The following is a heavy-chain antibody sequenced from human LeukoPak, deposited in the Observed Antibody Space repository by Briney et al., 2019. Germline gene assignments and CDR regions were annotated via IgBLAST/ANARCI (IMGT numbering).Heavy chain of an antibody. J-gene: IGHJ4*02. D-gene: IGHD1-26*01. CDR1: GFTFSGYA. Sequence: GGSLRLSCAASGFTFSGYAMTWVRQAPGKGLEWVSLISGSGGGTYYANSVKGRFTISRDNSKNTLYLQMDSLRTEDTAVYYCAKERATTTTFDYWGQGTLITVSS. CDR3: AKERATTTTFDY. CDR2: ISGSGGGT. V-gene: IGHV3-23*01.